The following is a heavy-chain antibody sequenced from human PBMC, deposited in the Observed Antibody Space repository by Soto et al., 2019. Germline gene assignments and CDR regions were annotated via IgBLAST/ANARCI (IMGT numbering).Heavy chain of an antibody. CDR2: IYYSGST. Sequence: QVQLQESGPGLVKPSQTLSLTCTVSGGSISSGGYYWSWIRQHPGKGLEWIGYIYYSGSTYYNPCLKSRVTISVDTSKIQFSRKLSSVTAADTAVYYWARSPEATVTAFDYWGQGTLVTFSS. D-gene: IGHD4-17*01. CDR3: ARSPEATVTAFDY. V-gene: IGHV4-31*03. J-gene: IGHJ4*02. CDR1: GGSISSGGYY.